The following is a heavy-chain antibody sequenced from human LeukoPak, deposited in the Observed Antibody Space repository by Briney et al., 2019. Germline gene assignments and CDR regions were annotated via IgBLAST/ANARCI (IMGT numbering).Heavy chain of an antibody. V-gene: IGHV4-59*08. Sequence: SETLSLTCLVGACSISSYYWSWIRPPPGKGLEWIGYIYYNGSTNYNPSLKSRVTISVDTSKNQFTLKLSSVTAADTAVYYCASRGDSSGYWSLHAFDISGQGTMVTVSS. CDR3: ASRGDSSGYWSLHAFDI. J-gene: IGHJ3*02. CDR2: IYYNGST. D-gene: IGHD3-22*01. CDR1: ACSISSYY.